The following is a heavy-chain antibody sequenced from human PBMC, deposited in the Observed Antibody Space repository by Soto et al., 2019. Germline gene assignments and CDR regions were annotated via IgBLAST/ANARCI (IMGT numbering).Heavy chain of an antibody. CDR1: GGTFTSYA. D-gene: IGHD4-17*01. CDR2: IIPIFGTA. V-gene: IGHV1-69*13. J-gene: IGHJ6*02. Sequence: EASVKVSCKASGGTFTSYAISWVRQAPGQGLDWMGWIIPIFGTANSAQKFQGRVTITADESTSTAYMELSSLRSEDTAVYYCARDHCRAYGDYGSDYYGMDGWRQGTAVTVSS. CDR3: ARDHCRAYGDYGSDYYGMDG.